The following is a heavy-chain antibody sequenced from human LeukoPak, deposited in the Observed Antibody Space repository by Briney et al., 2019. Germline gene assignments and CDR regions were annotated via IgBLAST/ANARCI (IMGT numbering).Heavy chain of an antibody. CDR3: AGYWELLRNGFDY. Sequence: GGSLRLSCAASGFTFSSYEMNWVRQAPGKGLEWVSYISSSGSTIYYADSVKGRFTISRDNAKNSLYLQMNSLRAEDTAVYYCAGYWELLRNGFDYWGQGTLVNVSS. J-gene: IGHJ4*02. CDR1: GFTFSSYE. CDR2: ISSSGSTI. D-gene: IGHD1-26*01. V-gene: IGHV3-48*03.